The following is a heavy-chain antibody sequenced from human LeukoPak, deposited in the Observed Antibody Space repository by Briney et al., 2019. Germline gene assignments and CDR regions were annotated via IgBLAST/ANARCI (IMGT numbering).Heavy chain of an antibody. CDR1: GYTFTSYG. CDR2: ISAYNGNT. CDR3: ATAVAGAFDY. V-gene: IGHV1-18*01. D-gene: IGHD6-19*01. Sequence: ASVKVSCKASGYTFTSYGISWVRQAPGQGLEWMGWISAYNGNTNYAQKFQGRVTMTEDTSTDTAYMELSSLRSEDTAVYYCATAVAGAFDYWGQGTLVTVSS. J-gene: IGHJ4*02.